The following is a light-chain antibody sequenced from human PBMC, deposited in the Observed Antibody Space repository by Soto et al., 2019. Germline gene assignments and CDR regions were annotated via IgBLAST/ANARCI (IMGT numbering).Light chain of an antibody. CDR2: DAF. CDR3: QQFGDSPPT. CDR1: QSVSSNY. V-gene: IGKV3-20*01. Sequence: EIVLTQSPGTLSLSPGERATLSCRASQSVSSNYLAWYQKKPGQAPRLLMYDAFSRATGMPDRFSGSGSGTDLTLTISRREPEDFAVYYCQQFGDSPPTFGQGTNLEIK. J-gene: IGKJ2*01.